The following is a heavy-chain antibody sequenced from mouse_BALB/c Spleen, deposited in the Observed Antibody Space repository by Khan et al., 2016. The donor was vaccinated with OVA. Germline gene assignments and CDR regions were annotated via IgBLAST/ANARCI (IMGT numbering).Heavy chain of an antibody. CDR1: GYIFTNYG. Sequence: QIQLVQSGPELKKPGETVKISCKASGYIFTNYGMDWVKQAPGKGLKWMRWINTYTGEPTYADDFKGRFAFSLETSANTAYLQINNLKNEDTATGFCARRKYYRAFAYWGQGT. V-gene: IGHV9-3-1*01. CDR2: INTYTGEP. J-gene: IGHJ3*01. CDR3: ARRKYYRAFAY. D-gene: IGHD2-14*01.